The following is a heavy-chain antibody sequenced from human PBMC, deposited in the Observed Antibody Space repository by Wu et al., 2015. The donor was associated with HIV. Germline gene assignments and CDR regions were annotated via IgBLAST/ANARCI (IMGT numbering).Heavy chain of an antibody. V-gene: IGHV1-2*02. CDR2: INPNSGGT. Sequence: QVQLVQSGAEVKKPGASVKVSCKASGYTFTGYYMHWVRQAPGQGLEWMGWINPNSGGTNYAQKFQGRVTMTRDTSISTAYMELSRLRSDDTAVYYCARDHYYGSGSYQANWFDPGAREPWSPSPQ. CDR1: GYTFTGYY. D-gene: IGHD3-10*01. CDR3: ARDHYYGSGSYQANWFDP. J-gene: IGHJ5*02.